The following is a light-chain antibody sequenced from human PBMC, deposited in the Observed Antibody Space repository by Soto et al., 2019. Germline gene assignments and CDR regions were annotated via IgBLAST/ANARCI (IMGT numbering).Light chain of an antibody. Sequence: DIQMTQSPSSLSASVRDRVTITCRASQGISNYLAWYQQKPGKVPKLLIYAASTLQSGVPSRFSGSGSGTDFTLTIISLQPEDVATYYCHKYDSAPSTFGQGTKVEIK. V-gene: IGKV1-27*01. CDR1: QGISNY. CDR3: HKYDSAPST. J-gene: IGKJ1*01. CDR2: AAS.